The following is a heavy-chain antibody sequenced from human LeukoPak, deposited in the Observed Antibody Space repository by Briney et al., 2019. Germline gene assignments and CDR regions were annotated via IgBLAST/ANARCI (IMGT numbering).Heavy chain of an antibody. J-gene: IGHJ4*02. Sequence: GGSLRLSCAASGFTFSSYSMNWVRQAPGQGLEWVSSISSSSYIYYADSVKGRFTISRDNAKNSLYLQMNSLRAEDTAVYYCAREWSGWYDYWGQGTLVTVSS. D-gene: IGHD6-19*01. V-gene: IGHV3-21*01. CDR3: AREWSGWYDY. CDR2: ISSSSYI. CDR1: GFTFSSYS.